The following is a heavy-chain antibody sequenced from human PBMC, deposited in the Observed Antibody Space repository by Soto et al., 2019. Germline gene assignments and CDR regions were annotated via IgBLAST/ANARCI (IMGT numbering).Heavy chain of an antibody. D-gene: IGHD6-19*01. V-gene: IGHV3-30*18. J-gene: IGHJ4*02. CDR1: GFTFTNYG. CDR2: ISYDATDK. CDR3: AKDGPVFGKGNYYFDY. Sequence: GGSLRLSCEASGFTFTNYGIHWVRQAPGKGLEWVAVISYDATDKHYPDSVKGRFTISRDDSKDTVYLQMNSLRAEDTAVYYCAKDGPVFGKGNYYFDYWGQGTPVTVSS.